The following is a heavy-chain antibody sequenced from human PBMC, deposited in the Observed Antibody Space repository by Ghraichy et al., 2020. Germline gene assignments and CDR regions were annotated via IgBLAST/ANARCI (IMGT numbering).Heavy chain of an antibody. CDR2: INHTGST. J-gene: IGHJ4*02. CDR1: GGSFSGYY. D-gene: IGHD5-24*01. CDR3: ARGRLMATRSDYFDY. V-gene: IGHV4-34*01. Sequence: SETLSLTCAVYGGSFSGYYWSWIRQPPGKGLDWIAEINHTGSTNYNPSLKSRVTISVDTSKNQFSLKLNSVAAADTAVYYCARGRLMATRSDYFDYWGQGTLVTVSS.